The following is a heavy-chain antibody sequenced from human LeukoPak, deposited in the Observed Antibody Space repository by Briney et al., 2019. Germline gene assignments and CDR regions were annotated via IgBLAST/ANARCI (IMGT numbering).Heavy chain of an antibody. CDR1: GDSVTSSNW. D-gene: IGHD3-22*01. V-gene: IGHV4-4*02. J-gene: IGHJ4*02. CDR3: ARESLLYGYDSRGPWGF. Sequence: PSETLSLTCAVSGDSVTSSNWWSWVRQPPGKGLEWIGSIYHSGNTYYNPSLKSRISISVDTSKNQFSLKLNSVTAADTADYYCARESLLYGYDSRGPWGFWGQGTQVTVSS. CDR2: IYHSGNT.